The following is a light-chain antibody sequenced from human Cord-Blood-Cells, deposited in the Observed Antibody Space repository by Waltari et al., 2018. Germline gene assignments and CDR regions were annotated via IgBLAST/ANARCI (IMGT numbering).Light chain of an antibody. J-gene: IGLJ1*01. CDR3: SSYAGSNKYV. CDR1: SSDVGGYTY. Sequence: QSALTQPPSASGSPGRSVTTPCTGPSSDVGGYTYFSWYQHHPAKPPKLMIYEAGNRPSGVPYRFSGSMSGNTASLTVSGRQAEDGADYYCSSYAGSNKYVFGTGTKVTVL. V-gene: IGLV2-8*01. CDR2: EAG.